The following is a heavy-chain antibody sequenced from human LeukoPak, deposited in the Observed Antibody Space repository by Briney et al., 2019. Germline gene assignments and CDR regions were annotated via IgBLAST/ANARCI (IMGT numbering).Heavy chain of an antibody. V-gene: IGHV4-34*01. CDR2: INHSGST. CDR3: ARSYGIVVVTAIFDAFDI. D-gene: IGHD2-21*02. CDR1: GGSFSGCY. J-gene: IGHJ3*02. Sequence: SETLSLTCAVYGGSFSGCYWSWIRQPPGKGLEWIGEINHSGSTNYNPSLKSRVTISVDTSKNQFSLKLSSVTAADTAVYYCARSYGIVVVTAIFDAFDIWGQGTMVTVSS.